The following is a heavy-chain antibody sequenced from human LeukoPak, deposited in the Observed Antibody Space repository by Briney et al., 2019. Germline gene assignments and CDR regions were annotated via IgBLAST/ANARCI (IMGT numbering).Heavy chain of an antibody. V-gene: IGHV3-11*01. CDR1: GFTFSDYY. CDR3: ARDLRVTMIVVVDAFDI. CDR2: ISSSGTTI. D-gene: IGHD3-22*01. J-gene: IGHJ3*02. Sequence: PGGSLRLSCAASGFTFSDYYMSWIRQAPGKGLEWVSYISSSGTTIYYADSVKGRFTISRDNAKNSLYLQMNSLRAEDTAVYYFARDLRVTMIVVVDAFDIWGQGTMVTVSS.